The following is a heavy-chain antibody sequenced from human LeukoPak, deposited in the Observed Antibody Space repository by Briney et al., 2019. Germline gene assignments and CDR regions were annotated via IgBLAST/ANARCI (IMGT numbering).Heavy chain of an antibody. CDR1: GGSISNYF. V-gene: IGHV4-59*08. D-gene: IGHD7-27*01. Sequence: SETLSLTCSVSGGSISNYFWTGIRPPPGKGLEWIGYLYSSGSTYYNPSLKSGVTISVDTSKNRFSLKLSTVTAADTAVYYCARRPTGDPKFDYWGQGTLVTVSS. J-gene: IGHJ4*02. CDR2: LYSSGST. CDR3: ARRPTGDPKFDY.